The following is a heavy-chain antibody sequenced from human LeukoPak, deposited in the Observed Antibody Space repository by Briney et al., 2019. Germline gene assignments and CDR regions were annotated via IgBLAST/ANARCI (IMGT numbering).Heavy chain of an antibody. J-gene: IGHJ5*02. D-gene: IGHD6-13*01. Sequence: PSETLSLTCTVSAGSISSYFWSWIRQPPGKRLEWIGYIHYSGRTDYNPSLKSRVTMSLDTSKNNFSLTLTSATAADTAVYYCARGSTEFSSSRNWFNPWGRGSRVTVSS. V-gene: IGHV4-59*01. CDR2: IHYSGRT. CDR1: AGSISSYF. CDR3: ARGSTEFSSSRNWFNP.